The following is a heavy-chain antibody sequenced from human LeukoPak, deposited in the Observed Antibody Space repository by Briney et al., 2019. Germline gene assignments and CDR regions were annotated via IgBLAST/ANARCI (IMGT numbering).Heavy chain of an antibody. CDR2: ISSSGSTI. Sequence: GGSLRLSCAASGFTFSSYEMNWVRQAPGKGLEWVSYISSSGSTIYYADSVKGRFTISGDNAKNSLYLQMNSLRAEDTAVYYCARFHGSGSYKVSWGQGTLVTVSS. D-gene: IGHD3-10*01. J-gene: IGHJ4*02. CDR3: ARFHGSGSYKVS. V-gene: IGHV3-48*03. CDR1: GFTFSSYE.